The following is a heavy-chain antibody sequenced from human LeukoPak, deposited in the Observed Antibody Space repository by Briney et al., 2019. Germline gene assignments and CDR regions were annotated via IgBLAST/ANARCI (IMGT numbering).Heavy chain of an antibody. CDR2: ISDSGGST. Sequence: AGGSLRLSCAASGFTFRSDGMSWVRQAPGKGLEWGSVISDSGGSTYYADSVKGRFTISRDNSKNTLYLQMNSLRAEDTAVYYCARERWPQWGASGKYFQHWGQGTLVTVSS. J-gene: IGHJ1*01. V-gene: IGHV3-23*01. D-gene: IGHD5-24*01. CDR3: ARERWPQWGASGKYFQH. CDR1: GFTFRSDG.